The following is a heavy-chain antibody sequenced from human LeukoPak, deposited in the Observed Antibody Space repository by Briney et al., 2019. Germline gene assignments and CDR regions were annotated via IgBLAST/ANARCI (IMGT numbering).Heavy chain of an antibody. J-gene: IGHJ4*02. V-gene: IGHV1-69*04. D-gene: IGHD1-1*01. CDR1: GGAFSSYA. CDR2: IIPILGIA. Sequence: PVASVKVSCKASGGAFSSYAISWVRQAPGQGLEWMGRIIPILGIANYAQKFQGRVTITADKSTSTAYMELSSLRSEDTAVYYCARDEGTGTTDYWGQGTLVTVSS. CDR3: ARDEGTGTTDY.